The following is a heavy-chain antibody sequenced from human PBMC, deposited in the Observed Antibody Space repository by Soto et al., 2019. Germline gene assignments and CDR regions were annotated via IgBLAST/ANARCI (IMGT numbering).Heavy chain of an antibody. CDR3: AAGPRYCSSDAFQL. Sequence: GGSLRLSCAASGFTFSSCAMSWVRKAPGQGLEWVWVSSGNGGSTSYADSLNGRFTITTDNSKNTLYLQMNSLRADANAVYYCAAGPRYCSSDAFQLWGQGTMVTVSS. CDR1: GFTFSSCA. D-gene: IGHD6-6*01. J-gene: IGHJ3*01. CDR2: SSGNGGST. V-gene: IGHV3-23*01.